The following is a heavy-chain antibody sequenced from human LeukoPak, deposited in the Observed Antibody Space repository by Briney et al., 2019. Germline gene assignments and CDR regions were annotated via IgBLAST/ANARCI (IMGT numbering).Heavy chain of an antibody. CDR3: ARVVGYYGSPLDY. CDR2: ISSSSSYI. Sequence: PGGSLRLSCAASGFTLSSHWMNWVRQAPGKGLEWVSSISSSSSYIYYADSVKGRFTISRDNAKNSLYLQMNSLRAEDTAVYYCARVVGYYGSPLDYWGQGTLVTVSS. V-gene: IGHV3-21*01. D-gene: IGHD3-10*01. J-gene: IGHJ4*02. CDR1: GFTLSSHW.